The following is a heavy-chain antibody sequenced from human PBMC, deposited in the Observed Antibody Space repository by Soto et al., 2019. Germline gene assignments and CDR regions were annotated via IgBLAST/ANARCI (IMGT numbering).Heavy chain of an antibody. V-gene: IGHV1-18*01. D-gene: IGHD3-3*01. Sequence: GASVKVSCKASGYTFTSYGISWVRQAPGQGLEWMGWISAYNGNTNYAQKLQGRVTMTTDTSTSTAYMELRSLRSDDTAVYYCARGIKDDFWSGYYKTDDLLAYWGQGTLVTVSS. CDR2: ISAYNGNT. CDR1: GYTFTSYG. CDR3: ARGIKDDFWSGYYKTDDLLAY. J-gene: IGHJ4*02.